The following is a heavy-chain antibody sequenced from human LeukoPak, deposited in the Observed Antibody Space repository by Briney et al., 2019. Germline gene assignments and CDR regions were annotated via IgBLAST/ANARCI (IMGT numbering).Heavy chain of an antibody. CDR3: AKRRYDSSGHFDS. CDR1: GFTFGNYA. Sequence: GGSLRLSCAASGFTFGNYAMTWVRQAPGKGLEWVSTITSSASSTDYADSVKGRFTISKDISKNTLYMRMSSLRAEDTAVYFCAKRRYDSSGHFDSWGQGTLVTVSS. CDR2: ITSSASST. D-gene: IGHD3-22*01. V-gene: IGHV3-23*01. J-gene: IGHJ4*02.